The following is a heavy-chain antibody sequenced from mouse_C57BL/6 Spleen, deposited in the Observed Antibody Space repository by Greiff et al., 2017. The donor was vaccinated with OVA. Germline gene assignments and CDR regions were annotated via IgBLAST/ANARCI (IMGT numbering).Heavy chain of an antibody. Sequence: VQLQQSGAELARPGASVKLSCKASGYTFTSYGISWVKQRTGQGLEWIGEIYPRSGNTYYNEKFKGKATLTSDKASSTAYMELRSLTSEDSAVYFCARNYVEFHAFDYWGQGTTLTVSS. CDR1: GYTFTSYG. CDR2: IYPRSGNT. CDR3: ARNYVEFHAFDY. V-gene: IGHV1-81*01. J-gene: IGHJ2*01. D-gene: IGHD1-1*01.